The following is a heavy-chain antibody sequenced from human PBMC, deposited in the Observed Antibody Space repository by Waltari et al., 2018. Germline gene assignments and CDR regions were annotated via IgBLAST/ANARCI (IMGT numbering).Heavy chain of an antibody. Sequence: QVQLQQWGAGLLKPSETLSLTCAVYGGSFSGYYWSWIRQPPGKGLAWIGEINHSGRPNYNPSLKSRVTISVDTSKNQCSLKLSCVTAADTAVYYCAGRAITAYYCYGMDVWGQGTTVTVSS. CDR1: GGSFSGYY. D-gene: IGHD3-10*01. CDR2: INHSGRP. CDR3: AGRAITAYYCYGMDV. V-gene: IGHV4-34*01. J-gene: IGHJ6*02.